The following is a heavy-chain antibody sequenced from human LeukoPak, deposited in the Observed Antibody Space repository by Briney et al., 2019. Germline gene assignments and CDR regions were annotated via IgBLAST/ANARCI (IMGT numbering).Heavy chain of an antibody. J-gene: IGHJ6*03. Sequence: ASVKVSCKASGYTFTSYGISWVRQAPGQGLEWMGWISAYNGNTNYAQKLQGRVTMTTDTSTRTAYMELRSLRSDDTAVYYCARDRTGTTVGGYYYYMDVWGKGTTVTVSS. CDR3: ARDRTGTTVGGYYYYMDV. D-gene: IGHD1-7*01. V-gene: IGHV1-18*01. CDR2: ISAYNGNT. CDR1: GYTFTSYG.